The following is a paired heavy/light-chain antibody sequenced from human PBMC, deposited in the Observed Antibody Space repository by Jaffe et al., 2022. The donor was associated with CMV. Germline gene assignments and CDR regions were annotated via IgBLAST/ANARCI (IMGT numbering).Heavy chain of an antibody. Sequence: QVQLRESGPGLVKPSGTLSLICNISGDSISSTSWWGWVRQPPGKGLEWIGQRHLIGGINYNPSLESRVTLSLDRSTNQVFLYLRSVTAADTAKYYCTRDFDLWGQGTRVTVSS. CDR3: TRDFDL. J-gene: IGHJ3*01. V-gene: IGHV4-4*02. CDR2: RHLIGGI. CDR1: GDSISSTSW.
Light chain of an antibody. J-gene: IGKJ2*01. CDR3: QQYATSPYT. CDR2: GAS. CDR1: HTVPSDY. V-gene: IGKV3-20*01. Sequence: EVVLTQSPGTLSLSPGDRATLHCRASHTVPSDYLAWFQERPGQAPRLLIFGASTRASDIPDRISGSGSGTDFTLSISRLEPEDFAVYFCQQYATSPYTFGQGTRLEIK.